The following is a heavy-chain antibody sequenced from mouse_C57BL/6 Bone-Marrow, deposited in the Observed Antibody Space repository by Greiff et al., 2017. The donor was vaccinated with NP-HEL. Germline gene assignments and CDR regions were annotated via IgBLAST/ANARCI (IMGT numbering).Heavy chain of an antibody. J-gene: IGHJ4*01. CDR3: ARGGQGDYAMDY. D-gene: IGHD3-3*01. CDR1: GYTFTSYW. V-gene: IGHV1-69*01. CDR2: IDPSDSYT. Sequence: QVQLKESGAELVMPGASVKLSCKASGYTFTSYWMHWVKQRPGQGLEWIGEIDPSDSYTNYNQKFKGKSTLTVDKSSSTAYMQLSSLTSEDSAVYYCARGGQGDYAMDYWGQGTSVTVSS.